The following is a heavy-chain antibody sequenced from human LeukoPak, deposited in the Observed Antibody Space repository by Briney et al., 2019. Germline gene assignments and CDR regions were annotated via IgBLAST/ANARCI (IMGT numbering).Heavy chain of an antibody. CDR2: ISTYTGNT. Sequence: AASVKVSCKAAGYTFTNYGVNWVRQAPGQGLEWMGWISTYTGNTNYAQKFQGRVTMTTDTSTTTAFMELRSLRSDDTAVYYCARDLGTLRFLWPMDVWGKGTTVTVSS. CDR1: GYTFTNYG. V-gene: IGHV1-18*01. J-gene: IGHJ6*03. CDR3: ARDLGTLRFLWPMDV. D-gene: IGHD3-3*01.